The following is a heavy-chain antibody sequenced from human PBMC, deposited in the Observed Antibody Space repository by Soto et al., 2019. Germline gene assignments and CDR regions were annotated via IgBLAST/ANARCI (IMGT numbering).Heavy chain of an antibody. V-gene: IGHV5-51*01. Sequence: TGESLKISCKGSEYSFSTYWIAWVRQMPGKVLGWMGIIYPGDSDTRYSPSFQGQVTISADKSISTAHLQWSSLKASDTAMYYCARQIRHYDCWSNKYYYYGLDVWGQGXTVTVYS. CDR2: IYPGDSDT. CDR3: ARQIRHYDCWSNKYYYYGLDV. D-gene: IGHD3-3*01. CDR1: EYSFSTYW. J-gene: IGHJ6*02.